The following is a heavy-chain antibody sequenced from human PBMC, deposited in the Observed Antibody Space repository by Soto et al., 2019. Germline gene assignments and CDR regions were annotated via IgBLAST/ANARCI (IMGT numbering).Heavy chain of an antibody. CDR1: GFTFSSYG. CDR3: AKDFARYCSGGSCYYFDY. J-gene: IGHJ4*02. V-gene: IGHV3-30*18. CDR2: ISYDGSNK. D-gene: IGHD2-15*01. Sequence: GGSLRLSCAASGFTFSSYGMHWVRQAPGKGLEWVAVISYDGSNKYYADSVKGRFTISRDNSKNTLYLQMNSLRAEDTAVYYCAKDFARYCSGGSCYYFDYWGQGTLVTVSS.